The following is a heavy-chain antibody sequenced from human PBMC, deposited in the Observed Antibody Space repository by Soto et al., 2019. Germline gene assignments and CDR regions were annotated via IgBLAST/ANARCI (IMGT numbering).Heavy chain of an antibody. CDR2: TYYRSKWYN. D-gene: IGHD6-6*01. V-gene: IGHV6-1*01. CDR1: GGRVSCNRAA. J-gene: IGHJ6*02. Sequence: QRLSLTCAISGGRVSCNRAAWDWIRQSPSAGLEWRGRTYYRSKWYNDYAVSLKSRITINPDTSKNQFSLQLNSVTPEDTAVYYCAREVRYSSSSYYYYGMDVWGQGTTVTVSS. CDR3: AREVRYSSSSYYYYGMDV.